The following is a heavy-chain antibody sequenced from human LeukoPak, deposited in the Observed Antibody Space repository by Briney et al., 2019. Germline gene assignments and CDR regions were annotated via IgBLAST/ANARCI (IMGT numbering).Heavy chain of an antibody. D-gene: IGHD4-17*01. V-gene: IGHV3-30*02. Sequence: PGGSLRLSCAASGFTFSNYGMHWVRQAPGKGLEWVAFIRYDGSNKYYADSVKGRFTISRDNSKNSLYLQMNSLRAEDTAVYYCARDLSYGDPQMYYFDYWGQGTLVTVSS. CDR1: GFTFSNYG. CDR3: ARDLSYGDPQMYYFDY. J-gene: IGHJ4*02. CDR2: IRYDGSNK.